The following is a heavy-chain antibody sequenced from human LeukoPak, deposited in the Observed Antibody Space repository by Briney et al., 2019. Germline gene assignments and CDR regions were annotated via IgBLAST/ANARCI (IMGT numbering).Heavy chain of an antibody. V-gene: IGHV4-34*01. CDR1: GGSFSGYF. J-gene: IGHJ4*02. CDR2: INHSGSS. CDR3: ARWFEYSYYDY. D-gene: IGHD5-18*01. Sequence: PSETLSLTCAVYGGSFSGYFWSWIRQPPGKGLEWIGEINHSGSSDYNPSLKSRVTISVDTSKNQISLNLSSVTAADTAVYYCARWFEYSYYDYWGQGTLVTVSS.